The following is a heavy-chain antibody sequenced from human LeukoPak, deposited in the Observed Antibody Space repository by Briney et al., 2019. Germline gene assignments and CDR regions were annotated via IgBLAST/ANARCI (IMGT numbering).Heavy chain of an antibody. J-gene: IGHJ4*02. Sequence: GASVKVSCKASGYTLTGYYMHWVRQAPGQGLEWMGWISPNNGGTNYAQKFQGRVTMTRDTSISTAYMELSRLRSDDTAVYYCARVSRYSSTGFDYWGQGTLVTVSS. CDR1: GYTLTGYY. CDR3: ARVSRYSSTGFDY. D-gene: IGHD6-19*01. V-gene: IGHV1-2*02. CDR2: ISPNNGGT.